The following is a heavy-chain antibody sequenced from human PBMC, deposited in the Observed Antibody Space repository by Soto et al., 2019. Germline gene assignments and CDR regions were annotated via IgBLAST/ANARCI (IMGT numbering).Heavy chain of an antibody. CDR3: ARDYLVPAAIRDYYYYGMDV. CDR2: IYHSGST. V-gene: IGHV4-4*02. Sequence: SETLSLTCAVSGGSISSSNWWSWVRQPPGKGLEWIGEIYHSGSTNYNPSLKSRVTISVDRSKNQFSLKLSSVTAADTAVYYCARDYLVPAAIRDYYYYGMDVWGQGTTVTVSS. J-gene: IGHJ6*02. CDR1: GGSISSSNW. D-gene: IGHD2-2*02.